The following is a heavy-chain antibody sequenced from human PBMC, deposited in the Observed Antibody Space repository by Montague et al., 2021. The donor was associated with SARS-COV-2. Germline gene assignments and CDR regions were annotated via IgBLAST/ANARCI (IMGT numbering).Heavy chain of an antibody. D-gene: IGHD6-13*01. V-gene: IGHV4-34*01. CDR1: CGCTPGYY. CDR3: ASHPVFQQLYS. J-gene: IGHJ4*02. CDR2: INHNGST. Sequence: SETLSLTCSIHCGCTPGYYWTWLRQTPGTVPERMGEINHNGSTNYNPSLKSRVTMSVDRSKSQFSLTLNSVTAADTAIYYCASHPVFQQLYSWGQGTLVSVSS.